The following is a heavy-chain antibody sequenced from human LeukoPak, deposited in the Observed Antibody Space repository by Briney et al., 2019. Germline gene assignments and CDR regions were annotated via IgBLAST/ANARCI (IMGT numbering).Heavy chain of an antibody. CDR1: EFTFSSYS. CDR3: ARGYGYGHSDLDY. D-gene: IGHD5-12*01. Sequence: GGSLRLSCAASEFTFSSYSMNWVRQAPGKGLEWVSYITNSGNSKSYADSVKGRFTISRDNTKNSLYLQMNGLRAEDTAVYYCARGYGYGHSDLDYWGQGTLVTVSP. V-gene: IGHV3-48*01. CDR2: ITNSGNSK. J-gene: IGHJ4*02.